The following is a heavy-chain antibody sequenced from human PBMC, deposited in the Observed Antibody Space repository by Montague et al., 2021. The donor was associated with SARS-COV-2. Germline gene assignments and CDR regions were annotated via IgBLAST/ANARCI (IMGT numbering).Heavy chain of an antibody. J-gene: IGHJ4*02. CDR3: ARRRLREDYFDF. V-gene: IGHV4-39*01. Sequence: SEILSLTCTVSGDSVSSSDHYWGWIRQPPGKGLEWLGIVYYSGYTYYXXXVKGRVTISIDASKNQFSLKLNSLTATDAAIYHRARRRLREDYFDFWGQGTLLTVSS. CDR1: GDSVSSSDHY. D-gene: IGHD4-17*01. CDR2: VYYSGYT.